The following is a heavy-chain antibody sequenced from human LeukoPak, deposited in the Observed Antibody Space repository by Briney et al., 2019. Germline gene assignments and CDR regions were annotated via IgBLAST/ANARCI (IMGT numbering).Heavy chain of an antibody. CDR3: ARDGYYDSSGYVDY. D-gene: IGHD3-22*01. J-gene: IGHJ4*02. CDR1: GXTFDXYG. CDR2: INWNGGST. V-gene: IGHV3-20*04. Sequence: GGSLRLSCAASGXTFDXYGXXWXXXAXGXGLXWVXGINWNGGSTGYADSVKGRFTISRDNAKNSLYLQMNSLRAEDTALYYCARDGYYDSSGYVDYWGQGTLVTVSS.